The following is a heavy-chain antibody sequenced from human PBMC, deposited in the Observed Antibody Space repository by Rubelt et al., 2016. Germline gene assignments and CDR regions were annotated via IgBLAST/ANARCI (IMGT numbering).Heavy chain of an antibody. CDR3: ARRGGDGYNPFDY. Sequence: QVQLQESGPGLVKPSETLSLTCTVSGYSISSGYYWGWIRQPPGKGLEWIGRIYHSGSTYYNPSLKSRVTISVDTSKNQFSPKLSSVTAADTAVYYCARRGGDGYNPFDYWGQGTLVTVSS. V-gene: IGHV4-38-2*02. CDR2: IYHSGST. J-gene: IGHJ4*02. D-gene: IGHD5-24*01. CDR1: GYSISSGYY.